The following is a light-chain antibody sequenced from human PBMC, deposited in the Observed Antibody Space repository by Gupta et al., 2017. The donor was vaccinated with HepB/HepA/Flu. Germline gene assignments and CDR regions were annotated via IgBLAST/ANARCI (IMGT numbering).Light chain of an antibody. V-gene: IGKV1-39*01. CDR2: AAS. CDR1: QSIARY. Sequence: DIQMTQSPSSLSASGGDRVTITCRASQSIARYVNWYQQKPGKAPKLLIYAASRLQGGVPSRFSGSGSGTDFILTISRRQPEDFAAYYCQQTDSIPWTFGQGTKVEVK. CDR3: QQTDSIPWT. J-gene: IGKJ1*01.